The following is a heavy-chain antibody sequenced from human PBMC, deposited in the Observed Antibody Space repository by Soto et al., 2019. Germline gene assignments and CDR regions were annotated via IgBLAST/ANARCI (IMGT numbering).Heavy chain of an antibody. CDR3: ATWAAAGNHYYYYGMDV. Sequence: ASVKVSCKASGYTFTGYYMHWVRQAPGQGLEWMGWINPNSGGTNYAQKFQGWVTMTRDTSISTAYMELSSLRSEDTAVYYCATWAAAGNHYYYYGMDVWGQGTTVTVSS. CDR1: GYTFTGYY. CDR2: INPNSGGT. J-gene: IGHJ6*02. V-gene: IGHV1-2*04. D-gene: IGHD6-13*01.